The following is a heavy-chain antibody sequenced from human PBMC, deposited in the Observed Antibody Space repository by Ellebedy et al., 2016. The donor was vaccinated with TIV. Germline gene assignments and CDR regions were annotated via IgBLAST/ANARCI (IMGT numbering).Heavy chain of an antibody. CDR3: AREIDAFDI. Sequence: MPSETLSLTCTVSGGSISSSEYYWGWIRQPPGKGLEWIANIYYSGNTFYNPSLKSRVSISVDTSKNQFSLKLISVIAADTAVYYCAREIDAFDIWGQGTMVTVSS. CDR2: IYYSGNT. V-gene: IGHV4-39*07. CDR1: GGSISSSEYY. J-gene: IGHJ3*02.